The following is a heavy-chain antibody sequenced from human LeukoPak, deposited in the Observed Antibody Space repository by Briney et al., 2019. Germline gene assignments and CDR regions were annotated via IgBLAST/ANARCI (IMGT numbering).Heavy chain of an antibody. CDR1: GGSISSHY. J-gene: IGHJ6*03. CDR2: IYYSGST. V-gene: IGHV4-59*11. CDR3: ARTRSYGSGSYYLEPNYYYYMDV. D-gene: IGHD3-10*01. Sequence: SETLSLTCTVSGGSISSHYWSWIRQPPGKGLEWIGYIYYSGSTNYNPSLKSRVTISVDTSKNQFSLKLSSVTAADTAVYYCARTRSYGSGSYYLEPNYYYYMDVWGKGTTVTVSS.